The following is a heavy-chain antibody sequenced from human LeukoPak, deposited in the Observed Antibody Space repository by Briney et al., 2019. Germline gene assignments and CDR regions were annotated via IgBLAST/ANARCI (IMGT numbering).Heavy chain of an antibody. Sequence: GGSLRLSCAASGFTFSNAWMSWVRQAPGKGLEWVGRIKSKTDGGTTDYAAPVKGRFTISRDDSKNTLYLQMNSLKTEDTAVYYCAREEVPAASYYFDYWGQGTLVTVSS. D-gene: IGHD2-2*01. V-gene: IGHV3-15*01. CDR1: GFTFSNAW. J-gene: IGHJ4*02. CDR2: IKSKTDGGTT. CDR3: AREEVPAASYYFDY.